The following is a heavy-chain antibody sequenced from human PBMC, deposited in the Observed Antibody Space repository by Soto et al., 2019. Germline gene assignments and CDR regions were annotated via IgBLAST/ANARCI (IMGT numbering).Heavy chain of an antibody. Sequence: QVQLQESGPGLVKPSQTLSLTCTVSGASISSDDFYWSWIRQPPGKGLEWIGYVYYSGSTHYNPSLKSRVTISVDTSKNQFSLKLSSVTAADTAVYYCASGLGYGFYYYYYGMDVWGQGTTVTVSS. CDR1: GASISSDDFY. J-gene: IGHJ6*02. D-gene: IGHD3-16*01. CDR3: ASGLGYGFYYYYYGMDV. CDR2: VYYSGST. V-gene: IGHV4-30-4*01.